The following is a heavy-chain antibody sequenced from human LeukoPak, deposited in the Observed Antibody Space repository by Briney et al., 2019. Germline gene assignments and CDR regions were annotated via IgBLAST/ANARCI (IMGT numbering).Heavy chain of an antibody. CDR1: GDSVSSHSTG. D-gene: IGHD1-7*01. Sequence: SQTLSLTCAISGDSVSSHSTGWSWIRQSPSRGLEWLGRTYYRSKWYNDYALSVKSRITINPDTSKNQFSLQLNSVTPEDTAVYYCARGGGELNNWGQGTLVTVSS. CDR3: ARGGGELNN. CDR2: TYYRSKWYN. V-gene: IGHV6-1*01. J-gene: IGHJ4*02.